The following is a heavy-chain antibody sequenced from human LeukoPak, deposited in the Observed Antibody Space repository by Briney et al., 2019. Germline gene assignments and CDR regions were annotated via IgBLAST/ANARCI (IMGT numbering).Heavy chain of an antibody. CDR2: VYSGGST. Sequence: GGSLRLSCAASGFTVSSNYMSWVRQAPGKGLEWVSVVYSGGSTYYADSVKGRFTISRDTSKNTLYLQMNSLRAEDTAVYYCAGGSLRVRFDYWGQATLVTVSS. D-gene: IGHD1-26*01. J-gene: IGHJ4*02. CDR1: GFTVSSNY. CDR3: AGGSLRVRFDY. V-gene: IGHV3-53*01.